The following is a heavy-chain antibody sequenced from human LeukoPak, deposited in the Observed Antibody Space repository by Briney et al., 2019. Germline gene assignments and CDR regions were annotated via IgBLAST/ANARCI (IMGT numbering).Heavy chain of an antibody. J-gene: IGHJ3*02. V-gene: IGHV4-39*01. CDR1: GGSISTTTYY. CDR2: IYYSGST. Sequence: SETLSLTCTVSGGSISTTTYYWDWIHQPPGKGLEYVGSIYYSGSTYYTPSPKSRVTISIDTAKNQFSLKLISVTAADTAVYFCARHCSDSNCYRLDAFDIWGQGTLVTVSS. D-gene: IGHD2-15*01. CDR3: ARHCSDSNCYRLDAFDI.